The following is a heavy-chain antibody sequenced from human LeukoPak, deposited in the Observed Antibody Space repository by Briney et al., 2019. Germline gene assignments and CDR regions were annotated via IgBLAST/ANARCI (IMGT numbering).Heavy chain of an antibody. J-gene: IGHJ3*02. V-gene: IGHV4-39*01. D-gene: IGHD6-13*01. CDR1: GDSISSSSYY. CDR3: ARRRIARRNAFDI. CDR2: IYYIGST. Sequence: MPSETLSLTCSISGDSISSSSYYWGWFRQPPGKGLEWIGSIYYIGSTYYNPSLKSRVTISVDTSKNQFSLKLSSVTAADTAVYYCARRRIARRNAFDIWGQGTMVTVSS.